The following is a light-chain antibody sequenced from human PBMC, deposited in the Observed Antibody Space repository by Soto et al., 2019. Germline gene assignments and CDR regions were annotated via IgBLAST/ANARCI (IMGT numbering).Light chain of an antibody. CDR2: DAS. Sequence: DIQMTQSLSSLSAFVGDRVTITCQANQDINNSLNWYQQRPGEAPKLLIYDASILEAGVPSRFSGSGFGTTFTLTISSLQPEDFATYYCQQFDNLPLTFGGGTKVELK. J-gene: IGKJ4*01. CDR3: QQFDNLPLT. CDR1: QDINNS. V-gene: IGKV1-33*01.